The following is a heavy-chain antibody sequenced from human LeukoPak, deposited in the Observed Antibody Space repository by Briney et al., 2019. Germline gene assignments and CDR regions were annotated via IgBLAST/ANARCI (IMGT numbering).Heavy chain of an antibody. J-gene: IGHJ4*02. D-gene: IGHD3-22*01. Sequence: SQTLSLTCSVSGGSLSTDYYFWNWLRQPAGKELEWIGRVYSSGTTHYNPSLNSRVTMSVDTSKNLFSLRLSSATAADTAVYYCARGVTYYYDSSGYLYWGQGTLVTVSS. CDR1: GGSLSTDYYF. CDR2: VYSSGTT. V-gene: IGHV4-61*02. CDR3: ARGVTYYYDSSGYLY.